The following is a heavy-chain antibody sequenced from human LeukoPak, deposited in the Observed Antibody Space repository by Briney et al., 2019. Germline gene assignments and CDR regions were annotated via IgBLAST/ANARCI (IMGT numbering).Heavy chain of an antibody. J-gene: IGHJ4*02. D-gene: IGHD3-10*01. CDR3: TRQEWFGELFLDY. V-gene: IGHV3-73*01. CDR2: IRSKANSYAT. CDR1: GFTFSGSA. Sequence: TGGPLRLSCAASGFTFSGSAMHWVRQASGKGLEWVGRIRSKANSYATAYAASVKGRFTISRDDSKNTAYLQMNSPKTEDTAVYYCTRQEWFGELFLDYWGQGTLVTVSS.